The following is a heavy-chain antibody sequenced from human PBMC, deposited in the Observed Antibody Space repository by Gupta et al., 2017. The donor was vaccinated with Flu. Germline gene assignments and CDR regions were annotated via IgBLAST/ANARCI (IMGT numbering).Heavy chain of an antibody. CDR2: VIHTGNT. CDR3: VTGECSPTECSRDD. CDR1: DGSFRGSY. V-gene: IGHV4-34*12. D-gene: IGHD2/OR15-2a*01. J-gene: IGHJ4*02. Sequence: QVQVQQWGAGLLRPSETLSLSCAVYDGSFRGSYWAWIRQPPGKGLEWIGEVIHTGNTNYDPSLERRVTMLLAASKGQFALRLKSVTAADTAVYYCVTGECSPTECSRDDGGQGTLVTVSS.